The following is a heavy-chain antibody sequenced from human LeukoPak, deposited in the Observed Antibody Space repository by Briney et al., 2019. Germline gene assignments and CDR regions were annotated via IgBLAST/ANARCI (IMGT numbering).Heavy chain of an antibody. D-gene: IGHD1-26*01. CDR3: ARNSGANVYTYSFQY. CDR1: GLTFGDYG. J-gene: IGHJ4*02. V-gene: IGHV3-20*04. CDR2: INWNGGTT. Sequence: GGSLRLSCVASGLTFGDYGMSWVRQAPGKGLEWVSGINWNGGTTTYADSVKGRFTISRDNAKNSLYLQMNSLRVEDTAFYYCARNSGANVYTYSFQYWGRGTLVTVSS.